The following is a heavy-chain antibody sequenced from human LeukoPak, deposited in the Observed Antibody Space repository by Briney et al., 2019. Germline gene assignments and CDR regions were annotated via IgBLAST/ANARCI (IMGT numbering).Heavy chain of an antibody. CDR3: ASGMFLEWLPPFDY. J-gene: IGHJ4*02. CDR2: IYTSGST. D-gene: IGHD3-3*01. CDR1: GGSISSGSYY. V-gene: IGHV4-61*02. Sequence: SETLSLTCTVSGGSISSGSYYWSWIRQPAGKGLEWIGRIYTSGSTNYNPSLKSRVTISVDTSKNQFSLKLSSVTAADTAVYYCASGMFLEWLPPFDYWGQGTLVTVSS.